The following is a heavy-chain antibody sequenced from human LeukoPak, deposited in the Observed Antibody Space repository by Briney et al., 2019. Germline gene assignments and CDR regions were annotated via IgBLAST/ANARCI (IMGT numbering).Heavy chain of an antibody. Sequence: SVKVSCKASGGTFSSYAISWVRQAPGQGLEWMGGIIPIFGTANYAQKFQGRVTITADESTSTAYMELSSLRSEDTAVYYCARVRRCSSTSCYGYYYGMDVWGKGTTVTVSS. D-gene: IGHD2-2*01. CDR1: GGTFSSYA. CDR3: ARVRRCSSTSCYGYYYGMDV. CDR2: IIPIFGTA. J-gene: IGHJ6*04. V-gene: IGHV1-69*13.